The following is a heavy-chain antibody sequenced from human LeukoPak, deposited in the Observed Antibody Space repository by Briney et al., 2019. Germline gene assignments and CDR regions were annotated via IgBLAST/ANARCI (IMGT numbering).Heavy chain of an antibody. CDR1: GGSISSGSYY. CDR3: ARDLGYGEFDY. V-gene: IGHV4-61*02. CDR2: IYTSGST. J-gene: IGHJ4*02. D-gene: IGHD4-17*01. Sequence: SETMSLTCTVSGGSISSGSYYWSWIRQPAGKGLEWIGRIYTSGSTNYNPSLKSRVTISVDTSKNQFSLKLSSVTAADTAVYYCARDLGYGEFDYWGQGTLVTVSS.